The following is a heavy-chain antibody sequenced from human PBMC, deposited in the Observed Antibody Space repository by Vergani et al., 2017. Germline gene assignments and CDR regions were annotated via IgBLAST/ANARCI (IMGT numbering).Heavy chain of an antibody. J-gene: IGHJ6*03. CDR3: AKDSDYYYYYYYMDV. V-gene: IGHV3-9*02. CDR1: GFTSAGYA. Sequence: EVQLEESGGGLVLPGRSLRLSCVASGFTSAGYAMHWVRQAPGKGLEWVSGISWNSGSIGYADSVKGRFTISRDNAKNSLYLQMNSLRAEDTALYYCAKDSDYYYYYYYMDVWGKGTTVTVSS. CDR2: ISWNSGSI.